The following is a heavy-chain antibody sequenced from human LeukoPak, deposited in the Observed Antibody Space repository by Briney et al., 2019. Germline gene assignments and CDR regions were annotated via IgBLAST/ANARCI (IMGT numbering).Heavy chain of an antibody. V-gene: IGHV1-69*01. Sequence: WASVKVSCKASGGTFSSYAISWVRQAPGQGLEWMGGIIPIFGTANYAQKFQGRVTITADESTSTAYMELSSLRSEGTAVYYCARAYGTTGTTGPTYCYYMDVWGKGTTVTVSS. D-gene: IGHD1-1*01. CDR3: ARAYGTTGTTGPTYCYYMDV. CDR1: GGTFSSYA. J-gene: IGHJ6*03. CDR2: IIPIFGTA.